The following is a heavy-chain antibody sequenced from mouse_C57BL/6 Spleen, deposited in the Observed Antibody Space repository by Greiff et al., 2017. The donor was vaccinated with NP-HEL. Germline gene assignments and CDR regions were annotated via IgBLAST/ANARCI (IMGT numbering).Heavy chain of an antibody. CDR2: ISSGGDYI. D-gene: IGHD1-1*01. CDR1: GFTFSSYA. CDR3: TRMRGSSSYAMDY. J-gene: IGHJ4*01. V-gene: IGHV5-9-1*02. Sequence: EVHLVESGEGLVKPGGSLKLSCAASGFTFSSYAMSWVRQTPEKRLEWVAYISSGGDYIYYADTVKGRFTISRDNARNTLYLQMSSLKSEDTAMDYCTRMRGSSSYAMDYWGQGTSVTVSS.